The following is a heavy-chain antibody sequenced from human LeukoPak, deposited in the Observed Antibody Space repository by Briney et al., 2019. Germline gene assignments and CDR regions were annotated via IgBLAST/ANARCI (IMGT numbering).Heavy chain of an antibody. CDR2: ISYDGSNK. CDR3: AKDTLGTTNRGGHVFDI. V-gene: IGHV3-30-3*02. CDR1: GFTFSTYA. D-gene: IGHD1/OR15-1a*01. J-gene: IGHJ3*02. Sequence: GGSLRLSCAASGFTFSTYAMHWVRQAPGQGLEWVAVISYDGSNKYYAESVKGRFTISRDNSKNTLYLQMNSLRTEDTALYYCAKDTLGTTNRGGHVFDIWGPGTMVTVSS.